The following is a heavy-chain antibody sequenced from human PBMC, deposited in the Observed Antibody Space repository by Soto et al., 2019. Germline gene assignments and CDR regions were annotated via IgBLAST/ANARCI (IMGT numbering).Heavy chain of an antibody. Sequence: QVQLVESGGGVVQPGRSLRLSCAASGFTFSSYGMHWVRQAPGKGLEWVAVISYDGSNKYYADSVKGRFTISRDNSKNTLYLQMNSLRAEDTAVYYCAKEMQTIAAAFNWYGMDVW. D-gene: IGHD6-13*01. CDR3: AKEMQTIAAAFNWYGMDV. CDR1: GFTFSSYG. V-gene: IGHV3-30*18. CDR2: ISYDGSNK. J-gene: IGHJ6*01.